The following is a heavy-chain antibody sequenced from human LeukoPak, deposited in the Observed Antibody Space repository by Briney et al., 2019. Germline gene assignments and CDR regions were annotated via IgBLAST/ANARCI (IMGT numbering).Heavy chain of an antibody. Sequence: GASVKVSCKASGYTFTDYYMHWVRQAPGQGLEWMGRINPNIGGTNFALKFQGRVTMTRDTSINTAYMELSRLTPDDTAVYYCARDRGAGGWECGTYWGQGTLVTVSS. CDR1: GYTFTDYY. CDR3: ARDRGAGGWECGTY. V-gene: IGHV1-2*06. CDR2: INPNIGGT. J-gene: IGHJ4*02. D-gene: IGHD1-26*01.